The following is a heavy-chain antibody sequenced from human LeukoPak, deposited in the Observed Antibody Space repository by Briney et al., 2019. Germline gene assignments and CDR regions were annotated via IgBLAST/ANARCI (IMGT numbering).Heavy chain of an antibody. CDR3: ARPITMVRGVIMPNAFDI. CDR2: INHSGST. CDR1: GGSFSGYY. Sequence: SETLSLTCAVYGGSFSGYYWSWIRQPPGKGLEWIGEINHSGSTNYNPSLKSRVTISVDTSKNQFSLKLSSVTAADTAVYYCARPITMVRGVIMPNAFDIWGQGTMVTVSS. D-gene: IGHD3-10*01. J-gene: IGHJ3*02. V-gene: IGHV4-34*01.